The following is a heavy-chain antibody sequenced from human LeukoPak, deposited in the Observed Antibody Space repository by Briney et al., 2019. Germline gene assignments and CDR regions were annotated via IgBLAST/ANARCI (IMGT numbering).Heavy chain of an antibody. Sequence: ASVKVSSKASGYTFTGYYMHWVRQAPGQGLEWMGWINPNSGGTNYAQKFQGRVTMTRDTSISTAYMELSRLRSDDTAVYYCARGDPGWFGEEARNWFDPWGQGTLVTVSS. V-gene: IGHV1-2*02. J-gene: IGHJ5*02. CDR2: INPNSGGT. D-gene: IGHD3-10*01. CDR1: GYTFTGYY. CDR3: ARGDPGWFGEEARNWFDP.